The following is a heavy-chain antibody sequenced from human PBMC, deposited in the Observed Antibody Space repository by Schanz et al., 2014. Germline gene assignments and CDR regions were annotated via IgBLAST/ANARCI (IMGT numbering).Heavy chain of an antibody. D-gene: IGHD3-9*01. CDR3: AKHVRSLTGNDY. V-gene: IGHV3-7*03. Sequence: VHLVESGGGGVQPGRSLRLSCTGSRFTISRNPIHWVRQAPGKGLERVANIKQDGSEKYYVDSVKGRFIISRDNSKNTLYLQVNSLRAEDTAVYYCAKHVRSLTGNDYWGQGTLVTVSS. J-gene: IGHJ4*02. CDR2: IKQDGSEK. CDR1: RFTISRNP.